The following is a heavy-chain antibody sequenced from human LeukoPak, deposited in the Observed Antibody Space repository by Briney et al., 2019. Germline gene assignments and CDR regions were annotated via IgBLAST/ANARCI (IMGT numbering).Heavy chain of an antibody. CDR1: GFTFYDYG. Sequence: GGSLRLSCAASGFTFYDYGMSWVRQAPGKGLEWVSSINWNGGSTVYADSVQGRFSISRDNAKNSLYLQMNSLRAEDTALYYCARYSLFTVTTTLYFDYWGQGSLVTVSS. CDR2: INWNGGST. D-gene: IGHD4-17*01. J-gene: IGHJ4*02. V-gene: IGHV3-20*04. CDR3: ARYSLFTVTTTLYFDY.